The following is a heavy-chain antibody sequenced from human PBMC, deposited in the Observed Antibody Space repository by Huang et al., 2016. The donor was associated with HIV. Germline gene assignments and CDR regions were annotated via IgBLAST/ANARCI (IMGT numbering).Heavy chain of an antibody. J-gene: IGHJ3*02. D-gene: IGHD1-26*01. V-gene: IGHV5-51*03. CDR2: RVPGDSDT. Sequence: EVQLVQSGAEVKKPGESLKISCKGSGYSFSTYWIGWVRQMPGKGLEWVGMRVPGDSDTRYSPSFQGQVTSSADKSISTAYLQWSSLKASDTAMYYCASTASYSGSYRGAFDIWGQGTMVTVSS. CDR3: ASTASYSGSYRGAFDI. CDR1: GYSFSTYW.